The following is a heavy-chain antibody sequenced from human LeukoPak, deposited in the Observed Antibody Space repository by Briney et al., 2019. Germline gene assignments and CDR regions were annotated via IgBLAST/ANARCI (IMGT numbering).Heavy chain of an antibody. D-gene: IGHD5-24*01. Sequence: ASVKVSCKASGYTFTGYYMHWVRPAPGQGLGWMGWINPNSGGTNYAQKFQVRVNMTRDTSISAVYMELSRLRSDDTAVYYCARDGTGVYNLVQYWGQGTLVTVSS. CDR3: ARDGTGVYNLVQY. V-gene: IGHV1-2*02. CDR1: GYTFTGYY. CDR2: INPNSGGT. J-gene: IGHJ4*02.